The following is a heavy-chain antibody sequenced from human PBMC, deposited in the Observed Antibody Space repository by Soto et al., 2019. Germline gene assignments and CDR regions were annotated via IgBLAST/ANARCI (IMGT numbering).Heavy chain of an antibody. V-gene: IGHV3-7*01. CDR1: GFPFSSYW. CDR2: IKQDGSEK. CDR3: ARVRQWLPTYYFDH. Sequence: GGSLRLSCAASGFPFSSYWMSWVRQAPGKGLEWVANIKQDGSEKYYVESVKGRFTISRDNVKKSLYLQMNSLTAEDTGVYFCARVRQWLPTYYFDHWGQGALVTVSS. D-gene: IGHD6-19*01. J-gene: IGHJ4*02.